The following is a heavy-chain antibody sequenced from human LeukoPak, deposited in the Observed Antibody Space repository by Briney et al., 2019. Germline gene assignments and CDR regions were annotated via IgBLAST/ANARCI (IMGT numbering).Heavy chain of an antibody. J-gene: IGHJ5*02. V-gene: IGHV1-8*03. CDR1: GYTFTSYD. Sequence: EASVKVSCKASGYTFTSYDINWVRQATGQGLEWMGWMNPNSGNTGYAQKFQGRVTITRNTSISTAYMELSSLRSEDTAVYYCAGRYCSSTSCRNWFDPWGQGTLVIVSS. D-gene: IGHD2-2*01. CDR3: AGRYCSSTSCRNWFDP. CDR2: MNPNSGNT.